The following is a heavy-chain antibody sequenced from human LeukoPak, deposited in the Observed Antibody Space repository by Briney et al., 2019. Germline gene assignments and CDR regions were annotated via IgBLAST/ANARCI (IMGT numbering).Heavy chain of an antibody. CDR3: ARLPLGYCSGTSCLD. CDR2: ISSSTGNT. D-gene: IGHD2-2*01. CDR1: GYTFNTYG. V-gene: IGHV1-18*01. Sequence: ASVKVSCKASGYTFNTYGISWVRQAPGQGLEWMGWISSSTGNTKYAQKLQGRVTMTTDTSTSTAYSELRSLRSDDAAVYYCARLPLGYCSGTSCLDWGQGTLVTVSS. J-gene: IGHJ4*02.